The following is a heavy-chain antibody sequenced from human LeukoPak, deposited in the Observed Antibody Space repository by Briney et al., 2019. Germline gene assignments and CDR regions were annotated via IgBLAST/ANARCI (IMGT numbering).Heavy chain of an antibody. CDR1: GYTFTSYA. V-gene: IGHV7-4-1*02. J-gene: IGHJ4*02. CDR3: ASELWFGELSGNY. Sequence: ASVKVSCKASGYTFTSYAMNWVRQAPGQGLEWMGWINTNTGNPTYAQGFTGRFVFSLDTSVSTAYLQISSLKAKDTAVYYCASELWFGELSGNYWGQGTLVTVSS. CDR2: INTNTGNP. D-gene: IGHD3-10*01.